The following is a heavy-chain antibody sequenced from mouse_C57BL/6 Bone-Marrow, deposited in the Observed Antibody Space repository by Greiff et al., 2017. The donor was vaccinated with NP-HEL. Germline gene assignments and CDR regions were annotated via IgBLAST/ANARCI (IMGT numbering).Heavy chain of an antibody. D-gene: IGHD1-1*01. V-gene: IGHV5-4*01. J-gene: IGHJ1*03. Sequence: EVKLQESGGGLVKPGGSLKLSCAASGFTFSSYAMSWVRQTPEKRLEWVATISDGGSYTYYPDNVKGRFTISRDNAKNNLYLQMSHLKSEDTAMYYCARDRDTTVVGYWYFDVWGTGTTVTVSS. CDR2: ISDGGSYT. CDR1: GFTFSSYA. CDR3: ARDRDTTVVGYWYFDV.